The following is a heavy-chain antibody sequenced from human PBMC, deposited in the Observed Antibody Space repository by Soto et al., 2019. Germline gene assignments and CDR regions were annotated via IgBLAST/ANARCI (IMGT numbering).Heavy chain of an antibody. CDR1: GASISSYY. V-gene: IGHV4-59*01. D-gene: IGHD2-15*01. CDR2: IYYCGST. J-gene: IGHJ4*02. CDR3: ARLSPSSGSWALDY. Sequence: QVQLQESGPGLVKPSETLSLTCTVSGASISSYYWSWIRQPPGKGLEWIGYIYYCGSTNYNPSLKSRVTRSLDTSKNQFSLKLSSVTATDTAVYYCARLSPSSGSWALDYWGQGTLVPVSS.